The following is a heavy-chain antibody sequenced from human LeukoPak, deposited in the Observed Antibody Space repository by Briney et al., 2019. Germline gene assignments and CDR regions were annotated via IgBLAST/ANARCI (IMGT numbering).Heavy chain of an antibody. D-gene: IGHD6-6*01. CDR2: INPNSGGT. CDR3: ARDRPHCVDYGMDV. J-gene: IGHJ6*02. Sequence: ASVKVSCKASGYTFTGYYMHWVRQAPGQGLEWMGWINPNSGGTNYAQKFQGRVTMTRDTSISTAYMELSRLRSDDTAVYYCARDRPHCVDYGMDVWGQGTTVTVSS. V-gene: IGHV1-2*02. CDR1: GYTFTGYY.